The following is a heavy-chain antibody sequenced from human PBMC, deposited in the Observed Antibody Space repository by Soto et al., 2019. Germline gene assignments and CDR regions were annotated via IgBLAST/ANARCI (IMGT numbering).Heavy chain of an antibody. Sequence: EVQLLDSGGGLVQPGGSLRLSCAASGFTFSNYAMTWVRQGPGKGLEWVSGISGSGGRSYYADSVKGRFTISRDNSNSTLYLQMNSLRADDTAVYYCAKAYFVWSSEQPYYFDYWGQGTLVTVSS. CDR1: GFTFSNYA. J-gene: IGHJ4*02. CDR2: ISGSGGRS. CDR3: AKAYFVWSSEQPYYFDY. D-gene: IGHD3-16*01. V-gene: IGHV3-23*01.